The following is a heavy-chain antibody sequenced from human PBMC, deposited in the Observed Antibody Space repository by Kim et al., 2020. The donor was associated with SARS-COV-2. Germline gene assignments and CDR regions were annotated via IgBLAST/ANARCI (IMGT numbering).Heavy chain of an antibody. Sequence: GGSLRLSCAASGFTLSSYWMNWVRQAPGKGLEWVASIKQDGSEKYYVDSVKGRFTISRDNAKNSLYLQMDSLRAEDTAVYYCARDHVAPGILVGHWGRGT. CDR1: GFTLSSYW. V-gene: IGHV3-7*01. CDR3: ARDHVAPGILVGH. J-gene: IGHJ4*02. D-gene: IGHD6-13*01. CDR2: IKQDGSEK.